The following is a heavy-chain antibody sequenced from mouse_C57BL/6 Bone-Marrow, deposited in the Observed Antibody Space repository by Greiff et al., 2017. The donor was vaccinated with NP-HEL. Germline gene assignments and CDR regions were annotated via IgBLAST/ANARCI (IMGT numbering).Heavy chain of an antibody. CDR3: AEGTAHYYYAMDY. V-gene: IGHV1-75*01. CDR1: GYTFTDYY. Sequence: QVQLQQSGPELVKPGASVKISCKASGYTFTDYYINWVKQRPGQGLEWIGWIFPASGSTYYNEKFKGKATLTVDTSSSTAYMLLSSLTSEDSAVYYCAEGTAHYYYAMDYWGKGTSVTVSS. D-gene: IGHD3-2*02. CDR2: IFPASGST. J-gene: IGHJ4*01.